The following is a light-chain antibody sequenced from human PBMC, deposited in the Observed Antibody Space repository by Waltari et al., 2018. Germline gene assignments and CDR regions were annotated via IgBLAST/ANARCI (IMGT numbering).Light chain of an antibody. Sequence: SYELTQPPSVSVSPGQTATITCSGDNLGEKYASWYRQKPGQSPVLVIYEDDKRPSRIPERFSGSSSGNTATLTISGTQAIDEADYYCQTWDRRVVFGGGTKLTVL. CDR3: QTWDRRVV. J-gene: IGLJ3*02. V-gene: IGLV3-1*01. CDR2: EDD. CDR1: NLGEKY.